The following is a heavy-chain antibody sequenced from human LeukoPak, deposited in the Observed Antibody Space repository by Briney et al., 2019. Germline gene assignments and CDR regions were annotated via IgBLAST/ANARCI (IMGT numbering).Heavy chain of an antibody. V-gene: IGHV1-46*01. J-gene: IGHJ4*02. Sequence: ASVKVSCKASGYTFTSYYMHWVRQAPGQGLEWMGIINPSGGSTSYAQEFQGRVTMIRDTSTSTVYMELSSLRSEDTAVYYCARAIAAHMYYFDYWGQGTLVTVSS. CDR3: ARAIAAHMYYFDY. D-gene: IGHD6-6*01. CDR2: INPSGGST. CDR1: GYTFTSYY.